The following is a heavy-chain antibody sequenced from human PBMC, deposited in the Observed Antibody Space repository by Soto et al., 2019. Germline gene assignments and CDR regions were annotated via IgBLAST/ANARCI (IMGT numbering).Heavy chain of an antibody. CDR2: IYYSGST. Sequence: SETLSLTCTVSGGSISSGDYYWSWIRQPPGKGLEWIGYIYYSGSTYYNPSLKSRVTISVDRSKNQFSLKLSSVTAADTAVYYCARAGDTDAFDIWGQGTMVTV. J-gene: IGHJ3*02. CDR1: GGSISSGDYY. CDR3: ARAGDTDAFDI. V-gene: IGHV4-30-4*01.